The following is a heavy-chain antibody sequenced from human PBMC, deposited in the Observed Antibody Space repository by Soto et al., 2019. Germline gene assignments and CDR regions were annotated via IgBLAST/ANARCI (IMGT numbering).Heavy chain of an antibody. J-gene: IGHJ5*02. CDR1: GGSISSYY. Sequence: QVQLQESGPGLVKPSETLSLTCTVSGGSISSYYWSWIRQPAGKGLEWIGRIYTSGSTNYNPSLKSRVTMSVDTSKNQFSLKLSSVTAADTAVYYCARFGTYSSGYYSYNWFDPWGQGTLVTVSS. V-gene: IGHV4-4*07. D-gene: IGHD3-22*01. CDR3: ARFGTYSSGYYSYNWFDP. CDR2: IYTSGST.